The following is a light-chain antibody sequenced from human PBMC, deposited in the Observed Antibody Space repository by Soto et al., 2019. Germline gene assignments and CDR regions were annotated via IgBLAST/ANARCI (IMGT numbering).Light chain of an antibody. Sequence: DIQMTQSPSSLSASVGDRVTITCRASQTITNYLNWYQQKPGKAPKLLIYAASTLLSGVPSRFSGGGSGTDFTITIDSLQPEEFATYYCQQSYSSPWTFGQGTKVEIK. CDR1: QTITNY. CDR2: AAS. J-gene: IGKJ1*01. CDR3: QQSYSSPWT. V-gene: IGKV1-39*01.